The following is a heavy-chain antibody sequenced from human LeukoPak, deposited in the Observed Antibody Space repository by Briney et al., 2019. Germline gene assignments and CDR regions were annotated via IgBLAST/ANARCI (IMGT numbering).Heavy chain of an antibody. D-gene: IGHD6-19*01. Sequence: GGSLRLSCAASGFTFSSYSMNWVRQAPGKGLEWVSSISSISSYIYYADSVKGRFTISRDNAKNSLYLQRNSLGAEDTAVYYCARVVAVAGTDYWGQGTLVTVSS. CDR1: GFTFSSYS. J-gene: IGHJ4*02. CDR3: ARVVAVAGTDY. V-gene: IGHV3-21*01. CDR2: ISSISSYI.